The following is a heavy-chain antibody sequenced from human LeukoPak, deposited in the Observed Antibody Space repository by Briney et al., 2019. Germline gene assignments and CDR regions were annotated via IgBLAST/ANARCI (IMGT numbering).Heavy chain of an antibody. CDR2: IYYSGST. D-gene: IGHD3-16*01. CDR1: GGSISSSTYY. V-gene: IGHV4-39*01. Sequence: SETLSLTCTVSGGSISSSTYYWGWIRRPPGKGLEWVGSIYYSGSTYYNPSLKSRVTVSVDTSKNQFSLNLSSVTAADTAVYYCVRGSTLRHYQYWGQGTLVTVSS. CDR3: VRGSTLRHYQY. J-gene: IGHJ4*02.